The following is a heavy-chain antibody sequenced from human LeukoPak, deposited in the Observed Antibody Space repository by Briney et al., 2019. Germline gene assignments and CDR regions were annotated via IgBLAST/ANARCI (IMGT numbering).Heavy chain of an antibody. CDR3: ARDLMASLGPNFDY. CDR1: GYSINKSNYH. D-gene: IGHD2-8*01. Sequence: SETLSLTCTVSGYSINKSNYHWGWIRQPPGKGLEWIGSINYSGSTNYNPSLKSRVSISQDTSKNQFSLKLTSVTAADTAEYYCARDLMASLGPNFDYWGQGTLVTVSS. J-gene: IGHJ4*02. CDR2: INYSGST. V-gene: IGHV4-39*07.